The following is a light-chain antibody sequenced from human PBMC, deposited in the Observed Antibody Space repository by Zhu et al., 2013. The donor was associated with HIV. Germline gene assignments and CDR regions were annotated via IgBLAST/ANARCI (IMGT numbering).Light chain of an antibody. CDR3: QQANSYLRT. Sequence: DIQLTQSPSFLSASVGDRVTITCRASQDINSYLAWYQQKPGKAPKLLIYAAYTLQSGVPSRFSASGTGTEFTLTISTLQPEDFATYYCQQANSYLRTFGPGPKWISN. CDR1: QDINSY. V-gene: IGKV1-9*01. CDR2: AAY. J-gene: IGKJ3*01.